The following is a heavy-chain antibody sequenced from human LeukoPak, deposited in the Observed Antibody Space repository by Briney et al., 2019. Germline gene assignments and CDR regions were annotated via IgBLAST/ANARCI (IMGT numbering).Heavy chain of an antibody. V-gene: IGHV1-8*01. CDR2: MDGSSGKT. J-gene: IGHJ3*02. CDR1: GYTFTSYD. D-gene: IGHD3-22*01. Sequence: ASVKVSCKTSGYTFTSYDINWVRQATGQGLEWMGRMDGSSGKTAYAQRFLGRVTITRNTSISTAYMELSSLTSEDTAVYYCARLYYYASSGYDALDIWGQGTMVTVSS. CDR3: ARLYYYASSGYDALDI.